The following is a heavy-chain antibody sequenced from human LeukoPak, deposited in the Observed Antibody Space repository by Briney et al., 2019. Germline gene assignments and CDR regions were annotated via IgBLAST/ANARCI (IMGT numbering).Heavy chain of an antibody. V-gene: IGHV3-13*01. J-gene: IGHJ4*02. Sequence: GGSLRLSCTASGFTLGSHDMHWVRHIPGQGLEWVAAVSSGFHAFFADSVQGRFTVSRGDARNSLYLQMNSLRAGDTAVYYCVREARGYHYTYFDYWGQGTLVTVSS. CDR3: VREARGYHYTYFDY. D-gene: IGHD5-18*01. CDR1: GFTLGSHD. CDR2: VSSGFHA.